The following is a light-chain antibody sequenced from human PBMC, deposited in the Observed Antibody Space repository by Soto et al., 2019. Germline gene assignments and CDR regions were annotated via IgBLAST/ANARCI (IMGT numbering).Light chain of an antibody. Sequence: QSVLTQPPSVSGAPGQRVTISCTGSSSNIGAGHDVHWFQQLPGTAPKLLIYGNSDRPSGVPDRFSGSKSGTSASLAITGLQAEDEAYYYCQSFDNSLSGFWVFGGGTKLTVL. CDR1: SSNIGAGHD. J-gene: IGLJ3*02. CDR2: GNS. CDR3: QSFDNSLSGFWV. V-gene: IGLV1-40*01.